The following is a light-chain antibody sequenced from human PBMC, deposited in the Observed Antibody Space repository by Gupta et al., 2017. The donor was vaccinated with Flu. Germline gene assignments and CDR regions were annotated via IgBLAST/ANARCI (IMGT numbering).Light chain of an antibody. CDR1: QSVSSNY. V-gene: IGKV3-20*01. J-gene: IGKJ3*01. CDR3: QQYGSSPPIT. CDR2: GAS. Sequence: GTLSLTPEERATLSCRASQSVSSNYLAWYQQKPGQAPRLLIYGASSRATGIPDRFSGSGSGTDFTLTISRLETEDFAVYYCQQYGSSPPITFGPGTKVDIK.